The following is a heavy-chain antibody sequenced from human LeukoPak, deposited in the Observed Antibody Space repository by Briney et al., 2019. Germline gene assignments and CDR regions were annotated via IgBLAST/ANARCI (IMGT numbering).Heavy chain of an antibody. CDR3: ARGLAHYCSSTSCFGYYGMDV. CDR1: GYTLTELS. J-gene: IGHJ6*02. D-gene: IGHD2-2*01. V-gene: IGHV1-24*01. CDR2: FDPEDGET. Sequence: GASVKVSRKVSGYTLTELSMHWVRQAPGKGLEWMGGFDPEDGETIYAQKFQGRVTMTEDTSTDTAYMELSSLRSEDTAVYYCARGLAHYCSSTSCFGYYGMDVWGQGTTVTVSS.